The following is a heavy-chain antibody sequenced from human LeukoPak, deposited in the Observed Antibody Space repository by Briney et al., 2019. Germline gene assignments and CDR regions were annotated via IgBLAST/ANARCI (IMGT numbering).Heavy chain of an antibody. Sequence: SETLSLTCAVYGGPFSGYYWSWIRQPPGKGLEWIGEINHSGSTNYNPSLKSRVTISVDTSKNQFSLKLSSVTAADTAVYYCARASHPGDIVVVPAAKEDYYGMDVWGQGTTVTVSS. J-gene: IGHJ6*02. CDR3: ARASHPGDIVVVPAAKEDYYGMDV. V-gene: IGHV4-34*01. CDR2: INHSGST. CDR1: GGPFSGYY. D-gene: IGHD2-2*01.